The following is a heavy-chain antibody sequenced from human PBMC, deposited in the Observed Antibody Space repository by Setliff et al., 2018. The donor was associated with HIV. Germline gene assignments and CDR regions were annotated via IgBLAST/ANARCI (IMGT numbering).Heavy chain of an antibody. CDR2: IYHSGST. CDR1: GYSISRGYY. V-gene: IGHV4-38-2*01. D-gene: IGHD5-18*01. Sequence: PSETLSLTCAVSGYSISRGYYWGWIRQPPGKGLEWIGSIYHSGSTYYNPSLKSRVTISVDTSRNQFSLKLSSVTAADTAVYYCARHPDTAMVTYWGQGTMVTVSS. J-gene: IGHJ4*02. CDR3: ARHPDTAMVTY.